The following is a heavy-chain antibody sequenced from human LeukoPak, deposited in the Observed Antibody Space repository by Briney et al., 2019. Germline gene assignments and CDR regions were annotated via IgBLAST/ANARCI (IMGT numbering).Heavy chain of an antibody. CDR3: AREEAWVIDN. Sequence: SETLSLTCTVSGGSISSYYWSWIRQPPGKGLEWIGYIYYSGSTNYNPSLKSRVTISVDTSKNQFSLKLSSVTAADTAVYYCAREEAWVIDNWGRGTLVTVSS. D-gene: IGHD4-23*01. J-gene: IGHJ4*02. V-gene: IGHV4-59*01. CDR2: IYYSGST. CDR1: GGSISSYY.